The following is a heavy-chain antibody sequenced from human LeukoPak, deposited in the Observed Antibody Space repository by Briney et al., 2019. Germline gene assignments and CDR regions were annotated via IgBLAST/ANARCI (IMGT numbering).Heavy chain of an antibody. V-gene: IGHV1-3*01. CDR3: ARDRGATIVPARWFDP. CDR1: GYTFTSYA. Sequence: ASVKVSCKASGYTFTSYAMHWVRQAPGQRLEWMGWINAGNGNTKYSQKFQGRVTITRDTSASTAYMELRSLRSEDTAVYYCARDRGATIVPARWFDPWGQGTLVTVSS. CDR2: INAGNGNT. D-gene: IGHD2-2*01. J-gene: IGHJ5*02.